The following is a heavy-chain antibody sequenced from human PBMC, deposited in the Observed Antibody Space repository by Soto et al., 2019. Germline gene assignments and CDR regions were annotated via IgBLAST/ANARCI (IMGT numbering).Heavy chain of an antibody. CDR1: GGSISSGGYY. D-gene: IGHD6-19*01. J-gene: IGHJ4*02. CDR3: ARDAPSSPVAGSGGMILWDWPPEPDFDY. V-gene: IGHV4-31*03. CDR2: IYYSGST. Sequence: PSETLSLTCTVSGGSISSGGYYWSWIRQHPGKGLEWIGYIYYSGSTYYNPSLKSRVTISVDTSKNQFSLKLSSVTAADTAVYYCARDAPSSPVAGSGGMILWDWPPEPDFDYWGPGTLVTVSS.